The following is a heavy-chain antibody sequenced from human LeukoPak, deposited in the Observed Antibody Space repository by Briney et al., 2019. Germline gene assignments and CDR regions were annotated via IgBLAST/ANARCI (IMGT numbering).Heavy chain of an antibody. J-gene: IGHJ1*01. Sequence: PGGSLRLSCAASGFTFSSYAMHWVRQAPGKGLEWVAVISYDGSNKYYADSVKGRFTISRDNSKNTLYLQMNSLRAEDTAVYYCARGPYSSSPEYVQHWGQGTLVTVSS. CDR2: ISYDGSNK. D-gene: IGHD6-13*01. CDR1: GFTFSSYA. CDR3: ARGPYSSSPEYVQH. V-gene: IGHV3-30*04.